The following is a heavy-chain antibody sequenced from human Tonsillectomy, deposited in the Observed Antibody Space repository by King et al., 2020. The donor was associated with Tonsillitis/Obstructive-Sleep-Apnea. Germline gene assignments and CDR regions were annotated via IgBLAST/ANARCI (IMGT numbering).Heavy chain of an antibody. CDR3: AREGPAAFDT. Sequence: QLQESGPGLVKPSETLSLTCTVSGGSISSYYWSWIRQPPGKGLEWIGYTDYSGSANYNPSLKSRVTISVDTSKNQFSLKLRFVTAADTAVYYCAREGPAAFDTWGQGTMVTVSS. J-gene: IGHJ3*02. V-gene: IGHV4-59*01. CDR2: TDYSGSA. CDR1: GGSISSYY.